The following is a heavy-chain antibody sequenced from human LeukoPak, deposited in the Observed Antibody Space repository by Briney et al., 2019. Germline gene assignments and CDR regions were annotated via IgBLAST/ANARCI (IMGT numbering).Heavy chain of an antibody. Sequence: GGSLRLSCAASGFTFSDYSMSWVRQAPGKGLEWVSYISSSSSYIYYADSVRGRFTISRDNAKNSLYLQMNSLRAGDTAVYYCARWSSRGGFDYWGQGTLVTVSS. V-gene: IGHV3-21*01. CDR3: ARWSSRGGFDY. J-gene: IGHJ4*02. CDR1: GFTFSDYS. D-gene: IGHD3-16*01. CDR2: ISSSSSYI.